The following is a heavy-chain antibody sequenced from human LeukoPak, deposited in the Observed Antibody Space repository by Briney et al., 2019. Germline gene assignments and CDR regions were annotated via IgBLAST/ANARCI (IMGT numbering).Heavy chain of an antibody. Sequence: ASVKVSCKASRDRPNTFGISWVRQVPGQELEWMGWISGYNGNTKYAQKLLHRVTLTTDTPSNTAYMELRNLRSDDTAVYYCARKIAPGGTGLGCLDAWGQGTLVLVAS. V-gene: IGHV1-18*01. D-gene: IGHD1-26*01. CDR1: RDRPNTFG. J-gene: IGHJ5*02. CDR3: ARKIAPGGTGLGCLDA. CDR2: ISGYNGNT.